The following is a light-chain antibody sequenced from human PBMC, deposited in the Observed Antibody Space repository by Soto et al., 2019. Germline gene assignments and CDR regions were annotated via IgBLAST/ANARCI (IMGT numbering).Light chain of an antibody. V-gene: IGKV1-39*01. CDR3: QQSYSTPFT. Sequence: DIQMTQSPSSLSASVGDRVTITCRASQSISSYLNWYQQKPGKAPKLLIYAASSLQSGVPSRFSGSGSGTDFTRTISSLQPEDFATYYCQQSYSTPFTVGPGTKVDIK. J-gene: IGKJ3*01. CDR1: QSISSY. CDR2: AAS.